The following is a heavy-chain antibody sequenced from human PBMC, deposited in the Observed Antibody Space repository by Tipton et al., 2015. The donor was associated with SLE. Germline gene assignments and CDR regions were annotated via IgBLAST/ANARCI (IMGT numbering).Heavy chain of an antibody. V-gene: IGHV4-34*01. Sequence: TLSLTCTVSGGSINSFYWSWIRQPPGKGLEWIGQITHSGITNYYPSLKSRVTISVDTSKNQFSLKLGSVTAADTAVYYCARGISRSYQHFFDYWGQGTLVTVSS. CDR1: GGSINSFY. D-gene: IGHD3-10*01. CDR2: ITHSGIT. J-gene: IGHJ4*02. CDR3: ARGISRSYQHFFDY.